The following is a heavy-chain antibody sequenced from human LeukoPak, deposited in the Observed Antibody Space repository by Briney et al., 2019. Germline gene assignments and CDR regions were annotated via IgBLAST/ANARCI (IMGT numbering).Heavy chain of an antibody. Sequence: ASVKVSCKTSGYTFDSFGVSWVRQAPGQGLEWMGWVSGVNGDTKYAQKVQGRVTMTTDTSTSTAYMELRSLRSDDTAVYYCARDVGFYYDSGRVLDHWGQGTRVIVSS. J-gene: IGHJ4*02. D-gene: IGHD3-10*01. CDR1: GYTFDSFG. CDR3: ARDVGFYYDSGRVLDH. CDR2: VSGVNGDT. V-gene: IGHV1-18*04.